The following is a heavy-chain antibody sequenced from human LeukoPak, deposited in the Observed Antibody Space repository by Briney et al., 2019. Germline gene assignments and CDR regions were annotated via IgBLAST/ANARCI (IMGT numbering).Heavy chain of an antibody. CDR1: GYTFTGYY. V-gene: IGHV1-2*02. Sequence: ASVKVSCKASGYTFTGYYMHWVRQAPGQGLEWMGWINPNRGGTNYAQKFQGRVTMTRDTSISTAYMELSRLRSDDTAVYYCARLRDDSSGYYLIDYWGQGTLVTVSS. CDR2: INPNRGGT. CDR3: ARLRDDSSGYYLIDY. D-gene: IGHD3-22*01. J-gene: IGHJ4*02.